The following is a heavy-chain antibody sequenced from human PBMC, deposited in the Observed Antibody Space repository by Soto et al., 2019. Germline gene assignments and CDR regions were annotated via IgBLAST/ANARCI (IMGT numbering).Heavy chain of an antibody. V-gene: IGHV3-30-3*01. J-gene: IGHJ6*02. D-gene: IGHD3-22*01. CDR2: ISYDGSNK. CDR3: ARDQYYYDSSGYYYVGYYYYGMDV. CDR1: GFTFSSYA. Sequence: QVQLVESGGGVVQPGRSLRLSCAASGFTFSSYAMHWVRQAPGKGLEWVAVISYDGSNKYYADSVKGRFTISRDNSKNTLYLQMNSLRAEDTAVYYCARDQYYYDSSGYYYVGYYYYGMDVWGQGTTVTVSS.